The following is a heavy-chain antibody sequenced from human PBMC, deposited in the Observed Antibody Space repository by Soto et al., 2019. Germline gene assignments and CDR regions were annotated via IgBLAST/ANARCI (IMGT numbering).Heavy chain of an antibody. Sequence: GGSLRLSCAASGFTFSSYGMHWVRQAPGKGLEWVAVISYDGSNKYYADSVKGRFTISRDNSKNTLYLQMNSLRAEDTAVYYCAKDAPYFDYWGQGTLVTVSS. CDR1: GFTFSSYG. J-gene: IGHJ4*02. V-gene: IGHV3-30*18. CDR2: ISYDGSNK. CDR3: AKDAPYFDY.